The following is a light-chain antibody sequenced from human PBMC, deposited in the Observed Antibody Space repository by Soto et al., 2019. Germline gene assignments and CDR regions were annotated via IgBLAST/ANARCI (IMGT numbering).Light chain of an antibody. Sequence: DIQMTQSPSSLSASVGDRVTITCRASQSISAYLNWYQQKPGKAPNLLIYAASSLQRGVPSRFRASGSGTDFTLTITNLQPEDLANYYCQQSYNTPRTFGGGTKVEIK. CDR3: QQSYNTPRT. V-gene: IGKV1-39*01. CDR1: QSISAY. CDR2: AAS. J-gene: IGKJ4*01.